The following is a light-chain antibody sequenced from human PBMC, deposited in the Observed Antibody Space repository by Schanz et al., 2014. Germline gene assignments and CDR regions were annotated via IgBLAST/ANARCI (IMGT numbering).Light chain of an antibody. CDR1: QSLLYSSNNKNY. CDR2: WAS. CDR3: QQYYSTPPT. J-gene: IGKJ1*01. Sequence: DIVMTQSPDSLAVSLGERATINCKSSQSLLYSSNNKNYLAWYQHKPGQAPKLLIYWASTRESGVPDRFSGSGSGTDFSLTISSLQAEDVAVYYCQQYYSTPPTFGQGTRVEIK. V-gene: IGKV4-1*01.